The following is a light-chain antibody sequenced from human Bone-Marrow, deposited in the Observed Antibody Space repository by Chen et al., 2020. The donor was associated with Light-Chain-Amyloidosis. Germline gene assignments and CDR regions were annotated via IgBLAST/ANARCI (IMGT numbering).Light chain of an antibody. CDR3: QQYGTSPLT. J-gene: IGKJ4*01. CDR2: GSS. V-gene: IGKV3-20*01. Sequence: EIVLTPSPGTLILSLGEGATLSCRASQTISSKYLPWYQHKFGQAPRLLIYGSSSRATGIPDRFTGSGSGTDFTLTINRLEPEDFARDYCQQYGTSPLTFGGGTKVEIK. CDR1: QTISSKY.